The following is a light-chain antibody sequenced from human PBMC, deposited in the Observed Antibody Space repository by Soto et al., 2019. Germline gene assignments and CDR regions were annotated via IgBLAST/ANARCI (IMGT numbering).Light chain of an antibody. CDR2: GAS. CDR1: QSVSSSY. Sequence: EIVLTQSPGTLSLSPGERATLSCRASQSVSSSYLAWYQQKPAQAPRLLIYGASSRATGIPDWFSGSGSGTDLSLTISRLEPEDFAVYYCQQYCSSPPWTFGQGTKVEIK. CDR3: QQYCSSPPWT. V-gene: IGKV3-20*01. J-gene: IGKJ1*01.